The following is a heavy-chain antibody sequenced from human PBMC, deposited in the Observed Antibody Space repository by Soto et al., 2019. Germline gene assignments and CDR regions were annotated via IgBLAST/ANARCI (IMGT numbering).Heavy chain of an antibody. J-gene: IGHJ4*02. CDR2: ISSNGGST. CDR1: GFTFSSYA. V-gene: IGHV3-64*01. D-gene: IGHD6-19*01. Sequence: GGSLRLSCAASGFTFSSYAMHWVRQAPGKGLEYVSAISSNGGSTYYANSVKGRFTISRDNSKNTLYLQMGSLRAEYMAVYYCARQWLDSYYFDYWGQGTLVTVSS. CDR3: ARQWLDSYYFDY.